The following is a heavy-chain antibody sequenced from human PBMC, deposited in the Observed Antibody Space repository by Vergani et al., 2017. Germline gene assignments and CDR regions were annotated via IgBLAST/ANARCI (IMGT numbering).Heavy chain of an antibody. CDR3: AKDALKYYYGSGSYSDY. V-gene: IGHV3-9*01. J-gene: IGHJ4*02. CDR2: ISWNSGSI. Sequence: VQLVESGGGVVQPGRSLRLSCAASGFTFSSYGMHWVRQAPGKGLEWVSGISWNSGSIGYADSVKGRFTISRDNAKNSLYLQMNSLRAEDTALYYCAKDALKYYYGSGSYSDYWGQGTLVTVSS. CDR1: GFTFSSYG. D-gene: IGHD3-10*01.